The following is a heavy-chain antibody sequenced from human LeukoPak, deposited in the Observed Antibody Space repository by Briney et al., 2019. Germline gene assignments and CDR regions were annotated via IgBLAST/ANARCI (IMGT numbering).Heavy chain of an antibody. CDR1: GGSISSGTYF. J-gene: IGHJ4*02. CDR3: ASGSYRSAFDY. D-gene: IGHD3-10*01. Sequence: KASETLSLTCTVSGGSISSGTYFWPWIRQPAGKGLEYIGLIYTSGTTKYNPSLKSRVTISVNTSKIQFSLNLSSVTAADTAVYYCASGSYRSAFDYWGQGTLVTVSS. V-gene: IGHV4-61*02. CDR2: IYTSGTT.